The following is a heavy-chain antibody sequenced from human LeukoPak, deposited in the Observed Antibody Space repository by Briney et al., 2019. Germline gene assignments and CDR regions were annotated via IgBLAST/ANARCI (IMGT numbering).Heavy chain of an antibody. CDR3: ARDVRGYRAAFEI. CDR1: GGSIKSGSYY. CDR2: IYTTGDT. Sequence: PSQTLSLTCNVSGGSIKSGSYYWSWIRQPAGKGLEWIGRIYTTGDTNYNPSLRSRVSISVDTSKTQFSLKLSSVTAADTAVYYCARDVRGYRAAFEIWGQGTMVTVSS. D-gene: IGHD1-1*01. J-gene: IGHJ3*02. V-gene: IGHV4-61*02.